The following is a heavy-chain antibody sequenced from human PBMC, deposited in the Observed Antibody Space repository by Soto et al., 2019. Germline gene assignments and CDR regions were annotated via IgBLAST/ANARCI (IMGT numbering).Heavy chain of an antibody. CDR2: MNPNSGNP. D-gene: IGHD4-4*01. J-gene: IGHJ6*03. CDR1: GYTFTSYD. Sequence: QVQLVQSGAEVKKPGASVKVSCKASGYTFTSYDINWVRQATGQGLEWMGWMNPNSGNPGYAQKFQGRVTMTRNTSISTAYMELSSLRSEDTAVYYCARGGTVTTNLYYYYYYMDVWGKGTTVTVSS. CDR3: ARGGTVTTNLYYYYYYMDV. V-gene: IGHV1-8*01.